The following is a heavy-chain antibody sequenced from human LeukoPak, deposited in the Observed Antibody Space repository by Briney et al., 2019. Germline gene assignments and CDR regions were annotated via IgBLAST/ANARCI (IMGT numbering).Heavy chain of an antibody. CDR1: GFTFSGSS. V-gene: IGHV3-73*01. D-gene: IGHD3-10*01. J-gene: IGHJ5*02. Sequence: GGSLKLSCAASGFTFSGSSMHWVRQASGKGLEWVGRIRSEPNSYATAYAASVNGRFTISRDDSKNTAYLQMNSLKTEDTAVYYCARAGSITMVRGEDWFDPWGQGTLVTVSS. CDR3: ARAGSITMVRGEDWFDP. CDR2: IRSEPNSYAT.